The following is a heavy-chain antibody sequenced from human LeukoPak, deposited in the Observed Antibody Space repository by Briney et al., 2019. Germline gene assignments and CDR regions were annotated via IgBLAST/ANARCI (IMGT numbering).Heavy chain of an antibody. D-gene: IGHD6-13*01. CDR2: VHYSGGS. V-gene: IGHV4-39*07. CDR3: ARVGGAIAAAPNDAFDI. J-gene: IGHJ3*02. Sequence: SETLSLTCTVSGGSISSSTYYWGWIRQSPGKGLEWIGSVHYSGGSYYDPSLKSRVTISLNTSKNQFSLKLSSVTAADTAVYYCARVGGAIAAAPNDAFDIWGQGTMVTVSS. CDR1: GGSISSSTYY.